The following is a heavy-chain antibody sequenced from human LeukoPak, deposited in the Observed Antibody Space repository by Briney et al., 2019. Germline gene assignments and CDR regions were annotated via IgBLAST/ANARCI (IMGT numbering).Heavy chain of an antibody. V-gene: IGHV7-4-1*02. CDR1: GYTFTSYA. D-gene: IGHD3-10*01. CDR2: INTNTGNP. CDR3: ARNTYYYGSGEDYYFDY. Sequence: ASVTVSCTASGYTFTSYATNWVRQAPGQGLEWMGWINTNTGNPTYAQGFTGRFVFSLDTSVSTAYLQISSLKAEDTAVYYCARNTYYYGSGEDYYFDYWGQGTLVTVSS. J-gene: IGHJ4*02.